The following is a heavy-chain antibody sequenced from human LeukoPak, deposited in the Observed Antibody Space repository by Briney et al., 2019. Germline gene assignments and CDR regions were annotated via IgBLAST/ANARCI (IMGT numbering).Heavy chain of an antibody. D-gene: IGHD3-9*01. V-gene: IGHV1-18*01. J-gene: IGHJ4*02. CDR3: AGPDILTGYYSLDY. CDR2: ISAYNGNT. CDR1: GYTFTSYG. Sequence: ASVKVSCKASGYTFTSYGISWVRQAPGQGLEWMGWISAYNGNTNYAQKLQGRVTMTTDTSTSTAYMELRSLRSDDTAVYYCAGPDILTGYYSLDYWGQGTLVTVSS.